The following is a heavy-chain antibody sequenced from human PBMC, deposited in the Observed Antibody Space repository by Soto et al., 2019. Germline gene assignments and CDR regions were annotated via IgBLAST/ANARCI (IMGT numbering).Heavy chain of an antibody. D-gene: IGHD3-10*01. CDR3: ARVMKGPMIREYYFDY. V-gene: IGHV3-21*01. Sequence: EVPLVESGGGLVKPGGSLRLSCAASGFTFSTYTMNWVRQAPGKGLEWVSSISSSSKYIYYADSVKGRFTISRDDXKXXLYLQLNSLRAEDTAVYYCARVMKGPMIREYYFDYWGQGTLVTVSS. CDR1: GFTFSTYT. J-gene: IGHJ4*02. CDR2: ISSSSKYI.